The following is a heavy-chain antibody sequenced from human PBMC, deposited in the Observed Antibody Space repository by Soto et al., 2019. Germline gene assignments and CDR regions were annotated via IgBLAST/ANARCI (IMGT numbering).Heavy chain of an antibody. CDR1: GYTFTGYY. D-gene: IGHD4-17*01. CDR3: AKVRLPYHFFDLDV. CDR2: INPNSGGT. J-gene: IGHJ6*02. Sequence: ASVKVSCKASGYTFTGYYMHWVRQAPGQGLEWMGWINPNSGGTNYAQKFQGRVTMTRDTSISTAYMELSRLKNEDTALYYCAKVRLPYHFFDLDVWGQGTTVTVSS. V-gene: IGHV1-2*02.